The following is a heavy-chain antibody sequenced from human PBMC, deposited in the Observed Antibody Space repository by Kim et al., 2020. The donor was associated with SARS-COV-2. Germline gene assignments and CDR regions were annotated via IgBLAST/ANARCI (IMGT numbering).Heavy chain of an antibody. V-gene: IGHV4-34*01. CDR1: GGSFSGYY. Sequence: SETLSLTCAVYGGSFSGYYWSWIRQPPGKGLEWIGEINHSGSTNYNPSLKSRVTISVDTSKNQFSLKLSSVTAADTAVYYCASPIAYATDAFDIWGQGTMVTVSS. D-gene: IGHD2-8*01. CDR2: INHSGST. J-gene: IGHJ3*02. CDR3: ASPIAYATDAFDI.